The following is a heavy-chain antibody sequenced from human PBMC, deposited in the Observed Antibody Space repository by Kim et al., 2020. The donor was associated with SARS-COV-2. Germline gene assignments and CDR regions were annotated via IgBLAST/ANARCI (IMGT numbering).Heavy chain of an antibody. D-gene: IGHD3-16*01. J-gene: IGHJ2*01. CDR1: RFTFSSYA. CDR2: ISGSGVRT. Sequence: GGSLRLSCAASRFTFSSYAMSWVSQARGNGGEWVSVISGSGVRTYYADSVKGRFTISRDNSKNTLYVQMNSLRAEDTAVYYCAKDPGGNLPPWYFDLWGRGTLVTVSS. CDR3: AKDPGGNLPPWYFDL. V-gene: IGHV3-23*01.